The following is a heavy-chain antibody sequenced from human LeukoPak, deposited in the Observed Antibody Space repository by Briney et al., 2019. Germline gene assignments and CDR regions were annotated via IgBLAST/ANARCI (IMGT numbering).Heavy chain of an antibody. J-gene: IGHJ5*02. D-gene: IGHD3-10*01. CDR2: IYYSGST. V-gene: IGHV4-59*01. CDR1: GGSISSYY. CDR3: ARGAGGSGTYYNRGLDP. Sequence: SETLSLTCAVSGGSISSYYWSWIRQPPGKGLEWIGYIYYSGSTNYNPSLKSRVTISVDTSKNQFSLNLRSVTAADTAVYYCARGAGGSGTYYNRGLDPWGQGTLVTVSS.